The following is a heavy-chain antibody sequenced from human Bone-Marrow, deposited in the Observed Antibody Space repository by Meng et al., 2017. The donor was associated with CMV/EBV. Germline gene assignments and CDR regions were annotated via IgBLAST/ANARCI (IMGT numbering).Heavy chain of an antibody. CDR3: VKELGPFDAFDI. CDR2: IWANGINK. V-gene: IGHV3-33*03. Sequence: SCKTSEYNFNAYYIHWVRQAPGKGLEWMTVIWANGINKYYADSVKGRFTISRDNSKNTLSLQMNSLRVEDTAVYYCVKELGPFDAFDIWGQGIMVTVSS. CDR1: EYNFNAYY. J-gene: IGHJ3*02. D-gene: IGHD3-10*01.